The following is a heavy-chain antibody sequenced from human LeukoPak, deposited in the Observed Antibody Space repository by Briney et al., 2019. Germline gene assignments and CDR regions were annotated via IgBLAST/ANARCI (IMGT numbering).Heavy chain of an antibody. D-gene: IGHD1-1*01. J-gene: IGHJ4*02. Sequence: KASGPTLVKPTQTLTLTCTFSGFSLRTSGVGVGWIRQPPGKALEWLALIYWDDDKRYSPSLKSRLSITKDTSKNQVVFKMTNMDPVDTATYYCGHRRHWIDDYWGQGILVTVSS. CDR3: GHRRHWIDDY. CDR1: GFSLRTSGVG. V-gene: IGHV2-5*02. CDR2: IYWDDDK.